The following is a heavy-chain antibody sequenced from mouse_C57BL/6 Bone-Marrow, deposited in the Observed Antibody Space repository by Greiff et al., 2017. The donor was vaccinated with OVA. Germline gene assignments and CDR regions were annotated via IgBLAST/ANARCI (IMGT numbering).Heavy chain of an antibody. CDR3: ARDDGYYLFDY. Sequence: VQLQQPGAELVMPGASVKLSCKASGYTFTSYWMHWVKQRPGQGLEWIGEIDPSDSYTNYNQKFKGKSTLTVDKYSSTAYMQLSSLTSEDSAVYYCARDDGYYLFDYWGQGTTLTVSS. V-gene: IGHV1-69*01. J-gene: IGHJ2*01. D-gene: IGHD2-3*01. CDR2: IDPSDSYT. CDR1: GYTFTSYW.